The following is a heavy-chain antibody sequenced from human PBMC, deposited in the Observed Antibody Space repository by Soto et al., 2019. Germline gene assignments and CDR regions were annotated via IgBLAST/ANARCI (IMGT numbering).Heavy chain of an antibody. CDR2: IYPGDSDT. CDR3: PRQAAAGKYYYGRDV. J-gene: IGHJ6*04. V-gene: IGHV5-51*01. Sequence: GESLKISCKGSGYSFTTYWIGWVRQMPGKGLECMGIIYPGDSDTRYGPSFQGQVTISADKSISTAYLQWSSLKASDTAMYYCPRQAAAGKYYYGRDVWGKGTTVTVSS. D-gene: IGHD6-13*01. CDR1: GYSFTTYW.